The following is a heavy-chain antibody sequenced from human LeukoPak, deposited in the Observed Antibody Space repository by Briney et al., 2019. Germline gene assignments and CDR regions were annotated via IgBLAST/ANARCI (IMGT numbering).Heavy chain of an antibody. CDR3: ARDISPGDYGDYLDAFDL. CDR1: GFTFDNHA. V-gene: IGHV3-9*01. Sequence: PGRSLRLSCAASGFTFDNHAIHWVRHVPGKGLEWVSVISWNSGNIVYADSVKGRFTISRDNAKNSLYLQMNSLGAEDTALYFCARDISPGDYGDYLDAFDLWGQGTMVIVSS. D-gene: IGHD4-17*01. CDR2: ISWNSGNI. J-gene: IGHJ3*01.